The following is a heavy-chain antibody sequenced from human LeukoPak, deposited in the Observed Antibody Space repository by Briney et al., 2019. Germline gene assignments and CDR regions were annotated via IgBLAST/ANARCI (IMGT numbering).Heavy chain of an antibody. D-gene: IGHD3-22*01. CDR3: ARESYDSYYFAY. V-gene: IGHV4-30-2*01. J-gene: IGHJ4*02. Sequence: SETLSLTCAVSGGSISSGGYSWSWIRQPPGKGLEWIGYIYHSGSTYYNPSLKSRVTISVDRSKNQFSLKLSSVTAADTAVYYCARESYDSYYFAYWGQGTLVTVSS. CDR1: GGSISSGGYS. CDR2: IYHSGST.